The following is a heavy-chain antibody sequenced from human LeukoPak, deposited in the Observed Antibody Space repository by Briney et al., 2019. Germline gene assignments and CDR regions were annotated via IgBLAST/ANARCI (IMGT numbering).Heavy chain of an antibody. CDR2: IRFDENKK. D-gene: IGHD3-3*01. V-gene: IGHV3-30*02. J-gene: IGHJ6*03. CDR3: AKCLTIFREVPNPHYYYYYMDV. CDR1: GFTFNNYG. Sequence: GGSLRLSCAASGFTFNNYGMHWVRQAPGKGLEWVAYIRFDENKKFYADPVKGRFTISRHNSNNTLYLQMNSLRAADTAVYYCAKCLTIFREVPNPHYYYYYMDVWGKGTPVTVSS.